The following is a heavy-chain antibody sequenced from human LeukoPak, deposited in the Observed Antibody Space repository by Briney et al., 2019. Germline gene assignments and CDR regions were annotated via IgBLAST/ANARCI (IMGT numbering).Heavy chain of an antibody. CDR3: ARKNGLDY. CDR2: IKEDGGEK. CDR1: GFTFSNYR. V-gene: IGHV3-7*01. J-gene: IGHJ4*02. Sequence: GGSLRLSCAASGFTFSNYRMTWVRQAPGKGLEWVANIKEDGGEKYYVDSVKGRFTMSRDNAKNSLYLQMNSLRAEDTAVYYCARKNGLDYWGQGTLVTVSS.